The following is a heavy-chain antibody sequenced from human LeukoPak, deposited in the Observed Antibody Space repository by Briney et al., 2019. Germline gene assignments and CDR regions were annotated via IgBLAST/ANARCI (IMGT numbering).Heavy chain of an antibody. CDR1: GGSFSGYY. CDR2: INHSGST. J-gene: IGHJ4*02. V-gene: IGHV4-34*01. D-gene: IGHD5-24*01. CDR3: ASSGDGYTANFDY. Sequence: SETLSLTCAVYGGSFSGYYWSWIRQPPGKGLEWIGEINHSGSTNYNPSLKSRVTTSVDTSKNQFSLKLSSVTAADTAVYYCASSGDGYTANFDYWGQGTLVTVSS.